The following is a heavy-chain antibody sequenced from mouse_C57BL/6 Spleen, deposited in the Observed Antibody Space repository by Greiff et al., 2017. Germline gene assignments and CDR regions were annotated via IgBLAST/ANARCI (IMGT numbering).Heavy chain of an antibody. CDR2: IDPANGNT. V-gene: IGHV14-3*01. D-gene: IGHD2-5*01. J-gene: IGHJ4*01. Sequence: EVQLQQSVAELVRPGASVKLSCTASGFNIKNTYMHWVKQRPEQGLEWIGRIDPANGNTKYTPKFQGKATITAETSSNTAYLPLSSLTSEDTAIYYCARCDSSNYDAMDYWGQGTSVTVSS. CDR3: ARCDSSNYDAMDY. CDR1: GFNIKNTY.